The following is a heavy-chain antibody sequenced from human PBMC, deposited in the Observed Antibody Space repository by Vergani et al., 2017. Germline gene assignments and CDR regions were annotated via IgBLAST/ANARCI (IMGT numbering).Heavy chain of an antibody. CDR1: GGSISSYY. CDR3: ERGPGRYDSSGYPFDY. CDR2: IYYSGST. V-gene: IGHV4-59*01. Sequence: QVQLQESGPGLVKPSETLSLTCTVSGGSISSYYWSWIRQPPGKGLEWIGYIYYSGSTNYNPSLKSRVTISVDTSKNQFSLKLSSVTAADTAVYYCERGPGRYDSSGYPFDYWGQGTLVTVSS. J-gene: IGHJ4*02. D-gene: IGHD3-22*01.